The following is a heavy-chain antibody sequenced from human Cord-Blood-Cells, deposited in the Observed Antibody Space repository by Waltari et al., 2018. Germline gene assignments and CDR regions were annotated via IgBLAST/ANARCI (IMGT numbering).Heavy chain of an antibody. CDR2: IIPILGIA. Sequence: QVQLVQSGAEVKKPGSSVKVYCKASGGTFSSYAISWVRQAPGQGLEWMGGIIPILGIANDAEKYKGRATITGDHSTSTAYMELSSLGSEDTAVYYCARTKGGYDILTGYSYYYYYYMDVWGKGTTVTVSS. D-gene: IGHD3-9*01. J-gene: IGHJ6*03. V-gene: IGHV1-69*10. CDR3: ARTKGGYDILTGYSYYYYYYMDV. CDR1: GGTFSSYA.